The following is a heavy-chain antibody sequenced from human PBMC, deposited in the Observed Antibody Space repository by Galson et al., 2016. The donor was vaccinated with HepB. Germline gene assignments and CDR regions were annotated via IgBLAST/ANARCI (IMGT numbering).Heavy chain of an antibody. CDR1: GFTFRSYS. CDR2: ISSSSSYI. Sequence: SLRLSCAAPGFTFRSYSMNWVRQAPGKGLEWVSSISSSSSYIYYADSLKGRFTISRDNAKNSLYLQLNSLRAEDTAVYYCARDGGSGSYLGSEYYGMDVWGKGTMVTVSS. CDR3: ARDGGSGSYLGSEYYGMDV. D-gene: IGHD3-10*01. V-gene: IGHV3-21*01. J-gene: IGHJ6*04.